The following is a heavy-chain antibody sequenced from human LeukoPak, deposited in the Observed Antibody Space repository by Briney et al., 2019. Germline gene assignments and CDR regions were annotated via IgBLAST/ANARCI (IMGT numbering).Heavy chain of an antibody. CDR2: LSGSGSST. V-gene: IGHV3-23*01. J-gene: IGHJ4*02. D-gene: IGHD4/OR15-4a*01. Sequence: GGSLRLSWVASGFIFNKHAMSWVRQAPGKGQEWVSGLSGSGSSTDYADSVKGRFTVSRDNSKNTLFLQMNSLRAEDTAIYYCAKERDYGPADYWGQGTLVTVSS. CDR3: AKERDYGPADY. CDR1: GFIFNKHA.